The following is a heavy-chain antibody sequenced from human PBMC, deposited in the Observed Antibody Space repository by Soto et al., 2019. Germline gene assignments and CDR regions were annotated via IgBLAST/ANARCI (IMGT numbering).Heavy chain of an antibody. V-gene: IGHV4-34*01. D-gene: IGHD2-21*01. CDR2: INHTGSP. J-gene: IGHJ1*01. Sequence: QLQLQQWGAGLLKPSETLSLTCAVYGGPFNNYYWSWLRQSPTKGLEWIGEINHTGSPNYNPSLKSRVTISIDTSKKQISLKLSSVTAADTAVYYCASQVGIPNNRVGVVWGQGTLVTVSS. CDR1: GGPFNNYY. CDR3: ASQVGIPNNRVGVV.